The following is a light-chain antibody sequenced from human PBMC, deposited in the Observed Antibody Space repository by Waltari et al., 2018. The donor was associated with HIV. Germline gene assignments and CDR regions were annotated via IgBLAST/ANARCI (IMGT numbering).Light chain of an antibody. J-gene: IGLJ2*01. CDR2: RAN. V-gene: IGLV1-47*01. CDR3: AAWDDSLGGVI. Sequence: QSVLTQPPSASGTPGQRVTISCSGSNSNIGTEYVYWYHQLPGAAPRLLIYRANQRPSGVPDRFSGSKSGTSASLAISGLRSEDESDYYCAAWDDSLGGVIFGGGTKLTVL. CDR1: NSNIGTEY.